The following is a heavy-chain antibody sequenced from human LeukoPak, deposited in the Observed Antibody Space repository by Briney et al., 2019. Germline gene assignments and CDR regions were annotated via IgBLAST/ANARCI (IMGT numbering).Heavy chain of an antibody. CDR3: AKNWGATIYYAFDI. V-gene: IGHV3-23*01. J-gene: IGHJ3*02. Sequence: PGGSLRLSCAASGFTFSSYAISWVRQAPGKGLEWVSAISGSGGYTYYADSVKGRFTIYRDNSKNTLYLQMNSLRAEDTAVYYCAKNWGATIYYAFDIWGQGTMVTVSS. CDR1: GFTFSSYA. D-gene: IGHD5-12*01. CDR2: ISGSGGYT.